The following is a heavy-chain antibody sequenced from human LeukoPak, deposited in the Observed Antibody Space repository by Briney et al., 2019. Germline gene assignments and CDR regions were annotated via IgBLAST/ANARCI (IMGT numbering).Heavy chain of an antibody. J-gene: IGHJ6*02. CDR2: ISYDGNYK. Sequence: GGSLRLSCVASGFIFSSYALHWVRQAPGKGLGWVAVISYDGNYKYYADSVKGRFTISRDNSKNTLFLQMNSLRPEDTAVYYCARGEYDLLTGVYDTYGIDVWGQGTTVTVSS. CDR1: GFIFSSYA. V-gene: IGHV3-30-3*01. CDR3: ARGEYDLLTGVYDTYGIDV. D-gene: IGHD3-9*01.